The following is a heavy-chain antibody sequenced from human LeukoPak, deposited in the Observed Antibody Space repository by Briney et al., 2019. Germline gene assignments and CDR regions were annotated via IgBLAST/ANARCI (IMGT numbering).Heavy chain of an antibody. Sequence: SETLSLTCTVSGGSMSSSNYYWGWIRQPPGKGLEWIGSIHYSGSTYYNPSLKSRVTISVDTSKKQFNLKLTSVTAADTAVYYCARLGDFWIGYGYFDYWGQGTLVTVSS. V-gene: IGHV4-39*01. CDR3: ARLGDFWIGYGYFDY. CDR1: GGSMSSSNYY. CDR2: IHYSGST. D-gene: IGHD3/OR15-3a*01. J-gene: IGHJ4*02.